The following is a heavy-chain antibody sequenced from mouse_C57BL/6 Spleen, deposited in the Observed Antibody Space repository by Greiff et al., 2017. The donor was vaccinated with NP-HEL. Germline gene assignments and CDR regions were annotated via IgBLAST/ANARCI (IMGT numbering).Heavy chain of an antibody. D-gene: IGHD1-1*01. J-gene: IGHJ2*01. CDR1: GYTFTSYW. V-gene: IGHV1-72*01. Sequence: QVQLQQPGAELVKPGASVKLSCKASGYTFTSYWMHWVKQRPGRGLEWIGRLDPNSGGPKYNEKFKRPATLTVDKPSSPAYMQLSSLTSEDSAVYYCARTGSSYRCDYWGQGTTLTVSS. CDR3: ARTGSSYRCDY. CDR2: LDPNSGGP.